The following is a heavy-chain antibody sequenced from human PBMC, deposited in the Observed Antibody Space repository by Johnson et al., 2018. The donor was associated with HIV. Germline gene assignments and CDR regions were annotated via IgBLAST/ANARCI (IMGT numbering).Heavy chain of an antibody. Sequence: LVESGGVVVQPGGSLTLSCAASGFTFDDHAMHWVRQAPGKGLEWVSLISWDGGSTYYADSVKGRFTISRDNRKNSLYLQMNSLRTEDTALYYCAKDGSGDVRGAFDIWGQGTMVTVSS. V-gene: IGHV3-43*01. CDR3: AKDGSGDVRGAFDI. J-gene: IGHJ3*02. D-gene: IGHD3-10*02. CDR2: ISWDGGST. CDR1: GFTFDDHA.